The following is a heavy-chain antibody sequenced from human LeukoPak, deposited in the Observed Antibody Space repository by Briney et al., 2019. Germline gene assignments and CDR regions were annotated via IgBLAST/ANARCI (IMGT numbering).Heavy chain of an antibody. J-gene: IGHJ4*02. D-gene: IGHD3-9*01. Sequence: PSETLSLTCTVSGGSISSGSYYWSWIRQPAGKGLEWIGCIYTSGSTNYNPSLKSRVTISVDTSKNQFSLKLSSVTAADTAVYYCATELYYDVLTGYVDDYWGQGTLVTVSS. CDR1: GGSISSGSYY. CDR3: ATELYYDVLTGYVDDY. CDR2: IYTSGST. V-gene: IGHV4-61*02.